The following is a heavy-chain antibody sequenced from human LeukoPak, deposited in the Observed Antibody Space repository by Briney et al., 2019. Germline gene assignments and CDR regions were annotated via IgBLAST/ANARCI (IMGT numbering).Heavy chain of an antibody. D-gene: IGHD6-13*01. Sequence: SVKVSCKASGGTFSSYAISWVRQAPGQGLEWMGGIIPIFGTANYAQKFQGRVTITADESTSTAYMELSSLRSEDTAVYYCARVRQYSSSPNAFDIWGQGTMVTVSS. CDR3: ARVRQYSSSPNAFDI. CDR1: GGTFSSYA. J-gene: IGHJ3*02. CDR2: IIPIFGTA. V-gene: IGHV1-69*13.